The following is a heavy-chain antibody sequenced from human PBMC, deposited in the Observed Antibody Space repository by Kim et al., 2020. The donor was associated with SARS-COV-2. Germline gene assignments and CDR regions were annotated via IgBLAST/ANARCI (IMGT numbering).Heavy chain of an antibody. J-gene: IGHJ5*02. D-gene: IGHD3-3*01. CDR1: GFTVSDYY. CDR3: ARASSDFWTGSYTGFDP. CDR2: MSPSGHYT. Sequence: GGSLRLSCAASGFTVSDYYINWIRQVPGKGLEWLAYMSPSGHYTNYADSVKGRFTISRDSANNRLYLQMDSLRAEDTAVYYCARASSDFWTGSYTGFDPWGQGTLVTVSS. V-gene: IGHV3-11*06.